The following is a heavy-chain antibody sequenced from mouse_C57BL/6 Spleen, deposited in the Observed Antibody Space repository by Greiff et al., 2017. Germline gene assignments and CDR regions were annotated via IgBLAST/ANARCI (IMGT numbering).Heavy chain of an antibody. Sequence: LMESEGGLVHPGSSMKLSCQAFGLPFSDYYMAGVRQVPEKGLEWVANINYDGSSTYYLDSLRSRFIISRDNAKNILYLQMSSLKSEDTATYYCARVGTTVVAFDYWGQGTTLTVSS. V-gene: IGHV5-16*01. D-gene: IGHD1-1*01. CDR3: ARVGTTVVAFDY. CDR2: INYDGSST. CDR1: GLPFSDYY. J-gene: IGHJ2*01.